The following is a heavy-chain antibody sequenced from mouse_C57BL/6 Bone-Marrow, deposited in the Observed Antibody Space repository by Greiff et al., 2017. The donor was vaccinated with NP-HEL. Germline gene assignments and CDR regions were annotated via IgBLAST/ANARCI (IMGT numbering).Heavy chain of an antibody. CDR2: IDPEDGET. Sequence: EVQLQQSGAELVRPGASVTLSCTASGFNIKDYYMHWVKQRTEQGLEWIGRIDPEDGETKYAPKFQGKATITADTSSNTAYLQLSSLTSEDTAVYYCALSTMVTARGFAYWGQGTLVTVSA. V-gene: IGHV14-2*01. CDR1: GFNIKDYY. J-gene: IGHJ3*01. D-gene: IGHD2-2*01. CDR3: ALSTMVTARGFAY.